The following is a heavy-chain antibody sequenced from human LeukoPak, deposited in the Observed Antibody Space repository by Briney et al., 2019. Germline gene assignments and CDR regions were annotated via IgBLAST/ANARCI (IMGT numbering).Heavy chain of an antibody. Sequence: SETLSLTCTVSGGSISSYYWSWIRQPPGKGLEWIGYIYYSGSTNYNPSLKSRVTISVDTSKNQFSLKLSSVTAADTAVYYCARDISVSGTFDYWGQGTLVTVSS. CDR3: ARDISVSGTFDY. CDR1: GGSISSYY. CDR2: IYYSGST. D-gene: IGHD1-14*01. J-gene: IGHJ4*02. V-gene: IGHV4-59*12.